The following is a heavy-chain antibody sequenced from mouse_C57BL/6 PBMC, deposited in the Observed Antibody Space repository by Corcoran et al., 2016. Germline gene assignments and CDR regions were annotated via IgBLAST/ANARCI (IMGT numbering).Heavy chain of an antibody. CDR1: GYTFTTYG. CDR3: AISRYYGSSLAY. J-gene: IGHJ3*01. Sequence: QIQLVQSGPELKKPGETVKISCTASGYTFTTYGMSWVKQAPGKGLKWMGWINTYSGVPTYADDFKGRFAFSLETSASTAYLQINNLKNEDTATYFCAISRYYGSSLAYWGQGTLVTVSA. CDR2: INTYSGVP. V-gene: IGHV9-3*01. D-gene: IGHD1-1*01.